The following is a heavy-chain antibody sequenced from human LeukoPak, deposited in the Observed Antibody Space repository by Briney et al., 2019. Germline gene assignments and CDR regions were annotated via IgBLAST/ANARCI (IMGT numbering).Heavy chain of an antibody. D-gene: IGHD3/OR15-3a*01. CDR1: GYTLTTYG. V-gene: IGHV1-18*01. J-gene: IGHJ4*02. CDR2: ISAHNGNT. CDR3: ARVVMSAWTAFDY. Sequence: ASVKVSCKASGYTLTTYGISWVRQAPGQGLEWMGWISAHNGNTNYAQKLQGRVTMTTDTSTSTAYMELRSLRSEDTAVYYCARVVMSAWTAFDYWGQGTLVTVSS.